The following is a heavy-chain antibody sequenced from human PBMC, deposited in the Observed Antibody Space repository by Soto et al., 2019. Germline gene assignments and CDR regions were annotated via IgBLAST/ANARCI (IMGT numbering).Heavy chain of an antibody. V-gene: IGHV3-30-3*01. CDR3: ARVPAAIDAFDI. CDR2: ISYDGSNK. D-gene: IGHD2-2*01. J-gene: IGHJ3*02. Sequence: GGALRLSCAASGFTFNSYAMHWVRQAPGKGLEWVAVISYDGSNKYYADSVKGRFTISRDNSKNTLYLQMNSLRAEDTAVYYCARVPAAIDAFDIWGQGTMGPVSS. CDR1: GFTFNSYA.